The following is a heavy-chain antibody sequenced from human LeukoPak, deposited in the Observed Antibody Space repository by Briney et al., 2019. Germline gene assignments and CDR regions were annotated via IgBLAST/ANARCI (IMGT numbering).Heavy chain of an antibody. Sequence: GGSLRLSCAASGFTFSSYAMHWVRQAPGKGLEYVSAISSNGGSTYYANSVKGRFTISRDNAKNSLYLQMNSLRAEDTALYYCARVISGYGYYYYMDVWGKGTTVTVSS. J-gene: IGHJ6*03. V-gene: IGHV3-64*01. D-gene: IGHD5-12*01. CDR3: ARVISGYGYYYYMDV. CDR2: ISSNGGST. CDR1: GFTFSSYA.